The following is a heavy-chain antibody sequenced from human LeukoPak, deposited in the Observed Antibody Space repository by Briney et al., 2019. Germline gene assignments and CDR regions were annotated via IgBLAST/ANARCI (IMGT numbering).Heavy chain of an antibody. CDR3: ARGTYGSGSYFDY. J-gene: IGHJ4*02. D-gene: IGHD3-10*01. CDR2: INPSGGST. Sequence: GASVKVSCKASGGTFSSYAISWERQAPGQGLEWMGIINPSGGSTSYAQKFQGRVTMTRDTSTSTVYMELSSLRSEDTAVYYCARGTYGSGSYFDYWGQGTLVTVSS. V-gene: IGHV1-46*01. CDR1: GGTFSSYA.